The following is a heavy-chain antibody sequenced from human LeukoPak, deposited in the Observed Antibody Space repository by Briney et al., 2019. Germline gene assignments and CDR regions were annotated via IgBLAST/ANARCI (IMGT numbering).Heavy chain of an antibody. D-gene: IGHD2-21*02. V-gene: IGHV3-53*01. J-gene: IGHJ1*01. CDR2: IYSGGST. Sequence: GVSLRLSCAASGFSVSSNYMSWVRQAPGKGLEWVSVIYSGGSTYYADSVKGRFTISRDNSKNTLYLQMKSLRAEDTAVYYCARTDGTAPAEDFQHWGQGTLVTVSS. CDR1: GFSVSSNY. CDR3: ARTDGTAPAEDFQH.